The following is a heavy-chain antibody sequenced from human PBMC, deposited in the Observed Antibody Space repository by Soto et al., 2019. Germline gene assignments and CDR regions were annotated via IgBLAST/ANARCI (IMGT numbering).Heavy chain of an antibody. Sequence: GESLKISCKGSGYSFTSYWIGWVRQMPGKGLEWMGIIYPGDSDTRYSPSFQGQVTISADKSISTAYLQWSSLKASDTAMYYCAGLVPAVAGDKLNDYWGQGTLVTVSS. J-gene: IGHJ4*02. CDR1: GYSFTSYW. CDR2: IYPGDSDT. CDR3: AGLVPAVAGDKLNDY. D-gene: IGHD6-19*01. V-gene: IGHV5-51*01.